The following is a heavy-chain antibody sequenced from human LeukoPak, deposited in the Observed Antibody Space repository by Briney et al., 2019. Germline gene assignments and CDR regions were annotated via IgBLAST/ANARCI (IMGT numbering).Heavy chain of an antibody. CDR3: AKDLSVVAGIQSHVLASRKYY. V-gene: IGHV3-30*02. D-gene: IGHD6-19*01. J-gene: IGHJ4*02. CDR2: IRYDGSNK. CDR1: GFTFSSYG. Sequence: PGGSLRLPCAASGFTFSSYGMHWVRQAPGKGLEWVAFIRYDGSNKYYADSVKGRFTISRDNSKNTLYLQMNSLRAEDTAVYYCAKDLSVVAGIQSHVLASRKYYWGQGTLVTVSS.